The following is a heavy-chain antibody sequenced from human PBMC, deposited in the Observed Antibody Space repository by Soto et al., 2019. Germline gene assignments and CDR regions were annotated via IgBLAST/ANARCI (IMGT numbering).Heavy chain of an antibody. D-gene: IGHD1-1*01. CDR2: VYTSGRT. Sequence: EVQLVESGGDLIQPGGSLRLSCAASGFTVTNSYMAWVRQAPGKGLEWVSVVYTSGRTYHADSVKGRFTVSRDISTNMFFLQMNKLSAEAMATYYCARAGFERLYFDQWGRGTLVTVSS. J-gene: IGHJ4*02. CDR3: ARAGFERLYFDQ. CDR1: GFTVTNSY. V-gene: IGHV3-53*01.